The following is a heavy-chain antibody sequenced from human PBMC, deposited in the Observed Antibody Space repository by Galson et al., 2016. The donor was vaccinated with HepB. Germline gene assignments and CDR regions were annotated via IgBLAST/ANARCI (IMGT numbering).Heavy chain of an antibody. D-gene: IGHD6-13*01. CDR2: ISGRGGST. J-gene: IGHJ4*02. Sequence: SLRLSCAASGFTFNSYAMSWVRQAPGKGLECISIISGRGGSTYYADSVKGRFTISRDNYENSVSLQMNSLRPEDTAVYYCAKAANRLSFSSSWCFDSWGQGTLVTVSS. CDR3: AKAANRLSFSSSWCFDS. V-gene: IGHV3-23*01. CDR1: GFTFNSYA.